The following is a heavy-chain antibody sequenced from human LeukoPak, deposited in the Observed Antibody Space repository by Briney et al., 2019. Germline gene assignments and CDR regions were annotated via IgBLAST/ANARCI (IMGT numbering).Heavy chain of an antibody. CDR1: GFTFSGYY. J-gene: IGHJ6*02. CDR3: ARHDTAMATDYGMDV. V-gene: IGHV3-11*01. CDR2: ISSRGSTI. D-gene: IGHD5-18*01. Sequence: GGSLRLSCAASGFTFSGYYMSWIRQAPGKGLEWVSYISSRGSTIYYADSVKGRFTISRDNAKNSLYLQMNSLRAEDTAVYYCARHDTAMATDYGMDVWGQGTTVTVSS.